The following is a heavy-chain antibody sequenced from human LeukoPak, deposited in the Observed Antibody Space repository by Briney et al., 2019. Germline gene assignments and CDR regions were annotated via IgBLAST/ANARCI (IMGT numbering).Heavy chain of an antibody. J-gene: IGHJ4*02. CDR1: GFTFSSYG. CDR3: ARRAGAYTHPYDY. V-gene: IGHV3-30*02. Sequence: GGSLRLSCAASGFTFSSYGMHWVRQAPGKGLDWVAFIHHDGSNKYYADSVRGRFTISIDNSKNTLYLQMNSLRAEDTAVYYCARRAGAYTHPYDYWGQGTLVTVS. D-gene: IGHD3-16*01. CDR2: IHHDGSNK.